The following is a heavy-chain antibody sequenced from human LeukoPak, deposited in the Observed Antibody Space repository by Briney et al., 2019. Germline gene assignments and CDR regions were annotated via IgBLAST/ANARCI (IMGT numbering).Heavy chain of an antibody. CDR1: GITFSTSV. CDR3: ARDREMATTVFDY. Sequence: PGGSLRLSCEVSGITFSTSVMHWVRQGPGKGLEYVSGISDNGVGTYYASSVKGRFTISRDNSKNTLYLQMDSLKDEDMAMYYCARDREMATTVFDYWGQGTLVTVSS. D-gene: IGHD5-24*01. J-gene: IGHJ4*02. V-gene: IGHV3-64*01. CDR2: ISDNGVGT.